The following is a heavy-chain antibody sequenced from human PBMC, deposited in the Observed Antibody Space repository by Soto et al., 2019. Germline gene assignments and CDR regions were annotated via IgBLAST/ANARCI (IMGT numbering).Heavy chain of an antibody. CDR1: GFTFSNYS. CDR3: AREYTAWPLAYGLDV. Sequence: GGSLRLSCVGSGFTFSNYSINWVRQAPGKGLEWVSTIGSRSDIYYADSVKGRFTISRDNAENSVSLQMNSLRAEDTAVYYCAREYTAWPLAYGLDVWGQGTTVTVSS. V-gene: IGHV3-21*01. D-gene: IGHD2-2*02. J-gene: IGHJ6*02. CDR2: IGSRSDI.